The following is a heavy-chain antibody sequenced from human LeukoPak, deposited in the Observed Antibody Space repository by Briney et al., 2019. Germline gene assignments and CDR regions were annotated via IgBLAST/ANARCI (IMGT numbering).Heavy chain of an antibody. CDR3: AKGGSGSHTHNYFDY. D-gene: IGHD1-26*01. CDR2: ISWNSGSI. V-gene: IGHV3-9*03. J-gene: IGHJ4*02. Sequence: GGSLRLSCAASGFTFDDYAMHWVRQAPGKGLEWVSGISWNSGSIGYADSVKGRFTISRDNAKNSLYLQMNSLRAEDMALYYCAKGGSGSHTHNYFDYWGQGTLVTVSS. CDR1: GFTFDDYA.